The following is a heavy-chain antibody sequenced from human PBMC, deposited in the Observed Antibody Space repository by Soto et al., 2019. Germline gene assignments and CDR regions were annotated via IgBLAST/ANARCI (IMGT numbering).Heavy chain of an antibody. J-gene: IGHJ4*02. CDR3: ARGVRYYYDSSGYPANFDY. CDR2: IYYSGTT. Sequence: SETLSLTCAVSGYSISSSNWWGWIRQPPGKGLEWIGYIYYSGTTYYNPSLKSRVTMSVDTSKNQFSLKLSSVTAADTAVYYCARGVRYYYDSSGYPANFDYWGQGTLVTVSS. V-gene: IGHV4-28*03. D-gene: IGHD3-22*01. CDR1: GYSISSSNW.